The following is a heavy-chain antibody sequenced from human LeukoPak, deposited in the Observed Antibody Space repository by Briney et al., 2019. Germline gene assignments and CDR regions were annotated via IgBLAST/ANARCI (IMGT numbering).Heavy chain of an antibody. Sequence: SETLSLTCAVSGGSFSGFYCSWIRQPPGKGLEWIGEINRYGSTDYNPSLKSRVTISLDTSKNLFSLKLSSLTAADTAVYYCARGTYYPGGGYSPPPDYWGQGTLVTVSS. CDR3: ARGTYYPGGGYSPPPDY. D-gene: IGHD3-22*01. CDR2: INRYGST. J-gene: IGHJ4*02. CDR1: GGSFSGFY. V-gene: IGHV4-34*01.